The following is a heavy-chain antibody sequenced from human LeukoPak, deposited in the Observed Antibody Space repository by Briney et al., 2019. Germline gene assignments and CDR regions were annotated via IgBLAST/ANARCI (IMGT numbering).Heavy chain of an antibody. J-gene: IGHJ5*02. CDR1: GGSIRSYY. D-gene: IGHD3-10*01. CDR2: IYYSGST. Sequence: PSETLSLTCPVSGGSIRSYYWGWIRQPPGKGLEWIGYIYYSGSTNYNPSPKSRVTISVDTSKNQFSLKLCSVTAADTAVYYCARARPGSTLYNWFDPWGQGTLVTVSS. V-gene: IGHV4-59*01. CDR3: ARARPGSTLYNWFDP.